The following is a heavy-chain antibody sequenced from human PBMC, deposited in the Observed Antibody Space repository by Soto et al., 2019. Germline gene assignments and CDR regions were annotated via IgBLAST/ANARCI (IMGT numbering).Heavy chain of an antibody. V-gene: IGHV4-39*07. CDR3: ARLGLQGAFDI. J-gene: IGHJ3*02. CDR2: IYYSGST. CDR1: GGSISSSSYY. Sequence: SETLSLTCTVSGGSISSSSYYWGWIRQPPGKGLEWIGSIYYSGSTNYNPSLKSRVTISVDTSKNQFSLKLSSVTAADTAVYYCARLGLQGAFDIWGQGTMVTASS. D-gene: IGHD4-4*01.